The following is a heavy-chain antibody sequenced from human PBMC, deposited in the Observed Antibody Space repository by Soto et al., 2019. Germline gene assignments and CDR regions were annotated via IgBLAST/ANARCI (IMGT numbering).Heavy chain of an antibody. CDR3: ARGTFGVVKD. CDR2: MYYSGST. CDR1: GGSISSYY. D-gene: IGHD3-3*01. Sequence: QVQLQESGPGLVKPSETLSLTCTVSGGSISSYYWSWIRQSPGKGLEWIGYMYYSGSTNYNPSLKSRVTISIDTSRNQFSLKLSSVTAAYTAVYYCARGTFGVVKDWGQGTLVTVSS. J-gene: IGHJ4*02. V-gene: IGHV4-59*01.